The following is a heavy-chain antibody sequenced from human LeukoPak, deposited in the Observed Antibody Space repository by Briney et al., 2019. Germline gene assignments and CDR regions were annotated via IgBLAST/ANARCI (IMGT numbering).Heavy chain of an antibody. D-gene: IGHD6-19*01. Sequence: GESLRLSCAASGFTFSNYAMSWVRQAPGKGLEWVSSIDASGGATYYADSVKGRFTISRDNSKNTFYLQMNSLRAEDTAVYSCAKGSGSGWYGWFAPWGQGTLVTVSP. CDR2: IDASGGAT. CDR3: AKGSGSGWYGWFAP. V-gene: IGHV3-23*01. J-gene: IGHJ5*02. CDR1: GFTFSNYA.